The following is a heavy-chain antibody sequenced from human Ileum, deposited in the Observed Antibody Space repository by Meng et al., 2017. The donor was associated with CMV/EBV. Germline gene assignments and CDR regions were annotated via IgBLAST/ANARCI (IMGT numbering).Heavy chain of an antibody. J-gene: IGHJ4*02. Sequence: CKASGYSFSTYIITWVRQAPGQGLEWIGWISAYNGNTNYAQSFQGRVTMTTDTSTSTVYMELSSLRSEDTAVYYCARGFLGRGPYFGYWGQGTLVTVSS. CDR1: GYSFSTYI. CDR3: ARGFLGRGPYFGY. CDR2: ISAYNGNT. D-gene: IGHD3-3*01. V-gene: IGHV1-18*04.